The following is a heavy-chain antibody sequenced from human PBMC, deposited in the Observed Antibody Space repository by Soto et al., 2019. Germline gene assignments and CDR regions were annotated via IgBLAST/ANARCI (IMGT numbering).Heavy chain of an antibody. Sequence: ELQLVESGGGLVQPGGSLRLSCAASGFTFSNYEMHWVRQAPGKGLEWVSGIGLAGDTYYPGSLMGRFTISRDNVENSLYLDMNSLRAGDTAVYYCVRGHCTSMNCYGLGNPTSGTENIYGVDVWGQGTSVTVSS. J-gene: IGHJ6*02. V-gene: IGHV3-13*04. D-gene: IGHD1-1*01. CDR1: GFTFSNYE. CDR2: IGLAGDT. CDR3: VRGHCTSMNCYGLGNPTSGTENIYGVDV.